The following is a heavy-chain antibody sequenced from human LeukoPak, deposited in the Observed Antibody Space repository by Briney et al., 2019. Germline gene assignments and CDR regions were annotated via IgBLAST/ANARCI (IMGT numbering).Heavy chain of an antibody. V-gene: IGHV3-30*18. D-gene: IGHD2-15*01. CDR2: ISYDGSNK. J-gene: IGHJ4*02. Sequence: GRSLRLSCAASGFTFSSYGMHWVRQAPGKGLEWVAVISYDGSNKYYADSVRGRFTISRDNSRNTMYLQMNSLRAEDAAVHYCAKAPVTSCRGAFCYPFDSWGQGTLVTVSS. CDR3: AKAPVTSCRGAFCYPFDS. CDR1: GFTFSSYG.